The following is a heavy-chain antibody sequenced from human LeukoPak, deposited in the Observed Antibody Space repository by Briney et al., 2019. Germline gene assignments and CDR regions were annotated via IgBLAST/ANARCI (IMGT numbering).Heavy chain of an antibody. D-gene: IGHD2-8*02. V-gene: IGHV4-59*08. CDR2: VSSDGTT. Sequence: PSETLSLTCSVSGDSVTSYYWSWIRQPPGKGLEWIGYVSSDGTTNYTPFLRSRVIMSVDTAKNHISLSLTSLTAADTAIYYCARLDCTGDGCYNHWGQGTLVTVSS. CDR3: ARLDCTGDGCYNH. CDR1: GDSVTSYY. J-gene: IGHJ4*02.